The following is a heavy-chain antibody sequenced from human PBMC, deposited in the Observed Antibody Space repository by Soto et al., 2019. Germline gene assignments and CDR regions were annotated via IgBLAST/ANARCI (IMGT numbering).Heavy chain of an antibody. CDR2: FDPEDGET. CDR1: GYTLTELS. J-gene: IGHJ6*03. CDR3: APSLARPYYYGSGSDRYYYYYMDV. V-gene: IGHV1-24*01. Sequence: ASVKVYCKVSGYTLTELSMHWVRQAPGKGLEWMGGFDPEDGETIYAQKFQGRVTITADKSTSTAYMELSSLRSEDTAVYYCAPSLARPYYYGSGSDRYYYYYMDVWGKGTTVTVSS. D-gene: IGHD3-10*01.